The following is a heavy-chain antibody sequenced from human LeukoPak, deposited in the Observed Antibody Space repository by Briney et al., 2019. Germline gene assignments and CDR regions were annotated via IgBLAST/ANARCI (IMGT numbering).Heavy chain of an antibody. CDR1: GFTFSSWG. J-gene: IGHJ4*02. V-gene: IGHV3-33*06. Sequence: GSLRLSCAASGFTFSSWGMHWVRQAPGKGLEWVAVIWYDGSNKYYADSVKGRFTISRDNSKNTLYLQMNSLRAEDTAVYYCAKDVTTGTLALDYWGQGTLVTVSS. CDR3: AKDVTTGTLALDY. D-gene: IGHD1-1*01. CDR2: IWYDGSNK.